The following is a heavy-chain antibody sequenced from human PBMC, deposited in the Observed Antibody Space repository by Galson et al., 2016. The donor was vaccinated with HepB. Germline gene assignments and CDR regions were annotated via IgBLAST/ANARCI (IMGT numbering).Heavy chain of an antibody. CDR2: IGGFSSPV. Sequence: SLRLSCAASGFTFTSYSMSWVRQAPGKGLEWVSFIGGFSSPVYYADSVKGRFTISRDNDRTSLYLQMSSLRDEDTAVYYCARGYYDNSFDNLGQGALVTVSS. V-gene: IGHV3-48*02. CDR1: GFTFTSYS. D-gene: IGHD3-9*01. CDR3: ARGYYDNSFDN. J-gene: IGHJ4*02.